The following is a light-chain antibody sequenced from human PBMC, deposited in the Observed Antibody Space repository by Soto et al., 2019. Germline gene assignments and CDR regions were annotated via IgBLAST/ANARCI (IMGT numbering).Light chain of an antibody. J-gene: IGKJ1*01. Sequence: EIVLTQSPVTLSLSAGERATRSCRASQSVSSNFLAWYQQKPGQAPRLLIYGAFTRATGIPARFSGTGSGTEFTLTISSLQSEDFALYYCQQYNDWPLTFGQGTKVDIK. CDR1: QSVSSN. CDR2: GAF. CDR3: QQYNDWPLT. V-gene: IGKV3-15*01.